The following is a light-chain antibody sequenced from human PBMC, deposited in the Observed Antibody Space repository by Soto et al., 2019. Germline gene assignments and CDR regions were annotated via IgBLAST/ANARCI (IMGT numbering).Light chain of an antibody. CDR2: AAS. Sequence: DIPMTQSPSSLSASVGDRVTITCRASQSISRNLNWYQQKPGKAPKVLIYAASNLQSGVPSRFSGSGSGTDFTLTISTLQPEDSATYYCQQSYSTLWTFGQGTKVDIK. CDR1: QSISRN. J-gene: IGKJ1*01. V-gene: IGKV1-39*01. CDR3: QQSYSTLWT.